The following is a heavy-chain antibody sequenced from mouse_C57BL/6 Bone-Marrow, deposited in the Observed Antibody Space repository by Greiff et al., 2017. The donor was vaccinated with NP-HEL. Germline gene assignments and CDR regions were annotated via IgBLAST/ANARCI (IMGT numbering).Heavy chain of an antibody. CDR2: INPNNGGT. V-gene: IGHV1-26*01. J-gene: IGHJ2*01. Sequence: EVKLQQSGPELVKPGASVKISCKASGYTFTDYYMNWVKQSHGKSLEWIGDINPNNGGTSYNQKFKGKATLTVDKSSSTAYMELRSLTSEDSAVYYCARNGYPYYFDYWGQGTTLTVSS. CDR3: ARNGYPYYFDY. CDR1: GYTFTDYY.